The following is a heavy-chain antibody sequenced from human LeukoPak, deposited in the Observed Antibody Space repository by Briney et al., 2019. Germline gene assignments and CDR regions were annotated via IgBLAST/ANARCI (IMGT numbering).Heavy chain of an antibody. J-gene: IGHJ5*02. CDR1: GGSISSGGYY. Sequence: PSETLSLTCTVSGGSISSGGYYWSWIRQHPGKGLEWIGYIYYSGSTYYNPSLKSRVTISVDTSKNQFSLKLSSVTAADTAVYYCARAMAYYDFWSGYYMYNWFDPWGQGTLVTVSP. CDR2: IYYSGST. CDR3: ARAMAYYDFWSGYYMYNWFDP. D-gene: IGHD3-3*01. V-gene: IGHV4-31*03.